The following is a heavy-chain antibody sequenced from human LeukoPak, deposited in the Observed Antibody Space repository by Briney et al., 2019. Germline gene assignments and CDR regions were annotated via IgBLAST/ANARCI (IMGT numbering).Heavy chain of an antibody. CDR2: MNPNSGNT. Sequence: ASVKVSCKASGYTFTGYYFHWVRQATGQGLEWMGWMNPNSGNTGYAQKFQGRVTITRNTSISTAYMELSSLRSEDTAVYYCAREGVSSGYYYDYWGQGTLVTVSS. D-gene: IGHD3-22*01. CDR3: AREGVSSGYYYDY. V-gene: IGHV1-8*03. CDR1: GYTFTGYY. J-gene: IGHJ4*02.